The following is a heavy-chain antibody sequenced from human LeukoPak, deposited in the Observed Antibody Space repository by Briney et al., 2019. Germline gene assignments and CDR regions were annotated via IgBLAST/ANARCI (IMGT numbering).Heavy chain of an antibody. V-gene: IGHV1-2*02. J-gene: IGHJ6*03. D-gene: IGHD3-10*01. CDR3: ARDRPYYGSGSYGYYYMDV. Sequence: ASVKVSCKASGYTFTGYYMHWVRQAPGQGLEWMGWINPNSGGTNYAQKFQGRVTMNRDTSISTAYMELSRLRSDDTAVYYCARDRPYYGSGSYGYYYMDVWGKGTTVTISS. CDR1: GYTFTGYY. CDR2: INPNSGGT.